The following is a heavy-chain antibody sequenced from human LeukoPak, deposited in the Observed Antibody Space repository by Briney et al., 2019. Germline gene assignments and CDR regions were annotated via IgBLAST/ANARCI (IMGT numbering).Heavy chain of an antibody. D-gene: IGHD3-22*01. V-gene: IGHV3-33*08. CDR3: ARDSYDSSGYYYDD. CDR1: GFTFSSYW. Sequence: PGGSLRLSCAASGFTFSSYWMTWVRQAPGKGLEWVAVIWYDGSNKYYADSVKGRFTISRDNSKNTLYLQMNSLRAEDTAVYYCARDSYDSSGYYYDDWGQGTLVTVSS. CDR2: IWYDGSNK. J-gene: IGHJ4*02.